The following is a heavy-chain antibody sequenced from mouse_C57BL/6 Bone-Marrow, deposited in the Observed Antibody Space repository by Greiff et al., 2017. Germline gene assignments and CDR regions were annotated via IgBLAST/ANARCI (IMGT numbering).Heavy chain of an antibody. V-gene: IGHV1-59*01. Sequence: QVQLQQPGAELVRPGTSVKLSCKASGYTFTSYWMHWVKQRPGQGLEWIGVIDPSDSYTNYNPKFQGKATLTVDTSSNTAYMQLSSLTSEDSAGYYWARCLAGVAYWGQGTTLTVSA. J-gene: IGHJ2*01. CDR1: GYTFTSYW. CDR3: ARCLAGVAY. D-gene: IGHD6-1*01. CDR2: IDPSDSYT.